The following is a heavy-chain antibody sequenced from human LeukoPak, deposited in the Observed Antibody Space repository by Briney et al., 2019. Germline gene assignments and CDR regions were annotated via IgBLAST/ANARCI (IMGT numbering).Heavy chain of an antibody. V-gene: IGHV1-18*01. CDR1: GYTFTSYG. D-gene: IGHD6-13*01. CDR2: ISAYNGNT. CDR3: ARVKYSSSWYVPFDY. Sequence: ASVKVSCKASGYTFTSYGISWVRQAPGQGLEWMGWISAYNGNTNYAQKLQGRVTMTTDTSTSTAYMELRSLRPDDTAVYYCARVKYSSSWYVPFDYWGQGTLVTVSS. J-gene: IGHJ4*02.